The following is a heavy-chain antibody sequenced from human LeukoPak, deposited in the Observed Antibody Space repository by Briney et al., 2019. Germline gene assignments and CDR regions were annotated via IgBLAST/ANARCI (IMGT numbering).Heavy chain of an antibody. J-gene: IGHJ3*02. D-gene: IGHD3-3*01. V-gene: IGHV3-7*01. CDR1: GFTFSSYW. Sequence: GGSLRLSCAASGFTFSSYWMSWVRQAPGKGLEWVANIKQDGSEKYYVDSVKGRFTISRDNAKNSLYLQMNSLRAEDTAVYYCAREFLRSYYDFWSGYWGGAFDIWGQGTMVTVSS. CDR3: AREFLRSYYDFWSGYWGGAFDI. CDR2: IKQDGSEK.